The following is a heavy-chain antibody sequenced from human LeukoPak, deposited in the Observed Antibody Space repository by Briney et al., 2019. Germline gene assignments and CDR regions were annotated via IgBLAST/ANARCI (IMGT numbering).Heavy chain of an antibody. CDR3: ARARGWPLYYYYGMDV. CDR2: INAGNGNT. D-gene: IGHD6-19*01. J-gene: IGHJ6*02. Sequence: ASVKVSCKASGYTFTSYAMHWVRQAPGQRLEWMGWINAGNGNTKYSQKFQGRVTITRDTSASTAYMELSSLRSEDTAVYYCARARGWPLYYYYGMDVWGQGTTVIVSS. CDR1: GYTFTSYA. V-gene: IGHV1-3*01.